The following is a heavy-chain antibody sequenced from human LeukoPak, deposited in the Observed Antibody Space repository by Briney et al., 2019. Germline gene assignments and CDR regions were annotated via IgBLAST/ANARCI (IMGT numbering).Heavy chain of an antibody. V-gene: IGHV3-66*01. Sequence: PGGSLRLSCAASGFTFSSYWMSWVRQAPGKGLEWVSVIYSGGSTYYADSVKGRFTISRDNSKNTLYLQMNSLRAEDTAVYYCARVSGSSWRGTFDYWGQGTLVTVSS. J-gene: IGHJ4*02. D-gene: IGHD6-13*01. CDR2: IYSGGST. CDR1: GFTFSSYW. CDR3: ARVSGSSWRGTFDY.